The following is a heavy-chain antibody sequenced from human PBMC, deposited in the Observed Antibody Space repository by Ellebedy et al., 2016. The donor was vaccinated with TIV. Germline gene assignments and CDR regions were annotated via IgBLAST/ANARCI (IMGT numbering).Heavy chain of an antibody. V-gene: IGHV4-31*01. CDR2: IYYSGST. Sequence: MPSETLSLTCTVSGGSISSGGNYWTWIRQHPGKGLEWIGFIYYSGSTYNNPSLRSPVTMSVDTSKNQFSLNLTSVTAADTAMYYCARGSGWYDPFDLWGQGTLVTVSS. CDR1: GGSISSGGNY. D-gene: IGHD6-19*01. CDR3: ARGSGWYDPFDL. J-gene: IGHJ4*02.